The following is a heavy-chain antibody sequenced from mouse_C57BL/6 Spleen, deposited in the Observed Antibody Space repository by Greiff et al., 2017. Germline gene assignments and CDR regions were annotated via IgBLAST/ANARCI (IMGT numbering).Heavy chain of an antibody. D-gene: IGHD2-14*01. V-gene: IGHV1-69*01. J-gene: IGHJ1*03. CDR3: DRCPYGRYEDWYYGV. Sequence: QVQLQQPGAELVMPGASVKLSCKASGYTFTSYWMHWVKQRPGQGLEWIGEIEPSDSYTNYNQKFKGKATFTVDTSSSTAYMQLSSLTSEDSADYDSDRCPYGRYEDWYYGVWGTGTTVTVSS. CDR1: GYTFTSYW. CDR2: IEPSDSYT.